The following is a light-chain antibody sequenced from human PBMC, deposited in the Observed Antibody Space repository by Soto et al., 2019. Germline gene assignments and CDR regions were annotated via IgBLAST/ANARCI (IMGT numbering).Light chain of an antibody. CDR3: CSYAGTSTHTV. J-gene: IGLJ7*01. Sequence: QSALTQPASVSGSPGQSITISCTGTSSAVGSYKLVSCYQQHPGKAPKLTISEVSKRPSGISDRFSGSKSGSTASLTISGLQAEDEADYYCCSYAGTSTHTVFGGGTQLTVL. CDR1: SSAVGSYKL. V-gene: IGLV2-23*02. CDR2: EVS.